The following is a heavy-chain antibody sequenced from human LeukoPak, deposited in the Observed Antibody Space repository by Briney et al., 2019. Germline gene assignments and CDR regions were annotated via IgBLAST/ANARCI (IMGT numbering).Heavy chain of an antibody. V-gene: IGHV4-34*01. D-gene: IGHD2-21*01. J-gene: IGHJ4*02. CDR3: ARGPIWDY. Sequence: PSETLSLTCAVYGGSFSGYYWSWIRQPPGKGLEWTGEINHSGSTNYNPSLKSRVTISVDTSKNQFSLKLSSVTAADTAVYYCARGPIWDYWGQGTLVTVSS. CDR1: GGSFSGYY. CDR2: INHSGST.